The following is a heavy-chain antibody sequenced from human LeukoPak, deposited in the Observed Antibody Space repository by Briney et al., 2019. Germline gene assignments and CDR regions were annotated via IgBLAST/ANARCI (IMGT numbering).Heavy chain of an antibody. Sequence: SETLSLTCAVYGGYFSGYYWSWIRQPPGKGLEWIGEINHSGSTNYNPSLKSRVTISVDTSKNQFSLKLSSVTAADTAVYYCARCRPYNYDSSGYYNWFDPWGQGTLVTVSS. CDR1: GGYFSGYY. V-gene: IGHV4-34*01. J-gene: IGHJ5*02. CDR2: INHSGST. D-gene: IGHD3-22*01. CDR3: ARCRPYNYDSSGYYNWFDP.